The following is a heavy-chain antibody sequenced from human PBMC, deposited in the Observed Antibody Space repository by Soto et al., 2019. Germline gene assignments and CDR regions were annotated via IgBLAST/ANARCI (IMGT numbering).Heavy chain of an antibody. J-gene: IGHJ6*02. Sequence: GGALKISCKGFGYNFTSYWIYLVRQMPRKGLEWMGGIYPSDSYTNYSPSFKGHVTISADKSISTAYLQWSSLKASDTAMYYCARPSIPGYYGSGSYRTYYYYGMDVWGQGTTVTV. CDR1: GYNFTSYW. D-gene: IGHD3-10*01. CDR2: IYPSDSYT. V-gene: IGHV5-10-1*01. CDR3: ARPSIPGYYGSGSYRTYYYYGMDV.